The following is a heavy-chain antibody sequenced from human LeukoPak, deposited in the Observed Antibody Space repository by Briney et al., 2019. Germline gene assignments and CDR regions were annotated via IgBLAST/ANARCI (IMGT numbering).Heavy chain of an antibody. CDR2: ISGSGGST. CDR1: GFTFSSYA. Sequence: GGSLRLSCAASGFTFSSYAMSWVRQAPGKGLEWVSAISGSGGSTYYADSVKGRFTISRDNSKNTLYLQMNSLRAEDTAVYYCARTDIVVVPAAILDYWGQGTLVTVSS. D-gene: IGHD2-2*02. V-gene: IGHV3-23*01. J-gene: IGHJ4*02. CDR3: ARTDIVVVPAAILDY.